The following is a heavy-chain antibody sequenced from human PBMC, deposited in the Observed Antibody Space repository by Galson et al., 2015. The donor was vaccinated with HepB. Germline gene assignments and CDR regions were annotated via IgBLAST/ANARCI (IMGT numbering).Heavy chain of an antibody. D-gene: IGHD3-22*01. V-gene: IGHV3-15*01. CDR1: GFTFSNAW. Sequence: SLRLSCAASGFTFSNAWMSWVRQAPGKGLEWVGRIKSKTDGGTTDYAAPVKGRFTISRDDSKNTLYLQMNSLKTEDTAVYYCTTAWLRIVVVIMEDAFDIWGQGTMVTVSS. CDR3: TTAWLRIVVVIMEDAFDI. J-gene: IGHJ3*02. CDR2: IKSKTDGGTT.